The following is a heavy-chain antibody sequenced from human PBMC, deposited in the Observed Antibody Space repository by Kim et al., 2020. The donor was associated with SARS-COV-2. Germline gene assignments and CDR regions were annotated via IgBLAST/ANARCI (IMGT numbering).Heavy chain of an antibody. CDR2: IYYSGSA. CDR3: ARAAGDSSGYYPNFDY. CDR1: GGSISSGGYY. Sequence: SETLSLTCNVSGGSISSGGYYWSWIRQHPGKDLEWIGYIYYSGSAYYSPSLKSRAAISVDTSENQFSLKLTSVTAADTAVYYCARAAGDSSGYYPNFDYWGQGTLVTVSS. D-gene: IGHD3-22*01. V-gene: IGHV4-31*03. J-gene: IGHJ4*02.